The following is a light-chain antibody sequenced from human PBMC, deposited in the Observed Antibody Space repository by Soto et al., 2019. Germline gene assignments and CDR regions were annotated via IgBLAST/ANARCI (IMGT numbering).Light chain of an antibody. J-gene: IGLJ1*01. CDR2: EVS. CDR3: KSYTTSSTYV. CDR1: SSDVGAYNY. Sequence: QSALTQPASVSGSPGQSITISCTGNSSDVGAYNYVSWYQQHPGKAPKLMIYEVSNRPSGVSNRFSGSKSGNTASLTISGLQAEDEADYFCKSYTTSSTYVFGPGTKVTVL. V-gene: IGLV2-14*01.